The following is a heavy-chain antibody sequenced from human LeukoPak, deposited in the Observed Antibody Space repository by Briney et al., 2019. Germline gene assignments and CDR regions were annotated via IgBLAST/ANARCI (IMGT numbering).Heavy chain of an antibody. V-gene: IGHV3-7*03. J-gene: IGHJ4*02. CDR3: ARIGYSSSSLDY. CDR1: GFTFINYW. Sequence: GGSLRLSCAASGFTFINYWMSWVRQAPGKGLEWVANMKQDGSAKYYVDSMKGRFTISRDNAKNSLYLQMSGLRAEDTAVYFCARIGYSSSSLDYWGQGVLVTVYS. D-gene: IGHD6-6*01. CDR2: MKQDGSAK.